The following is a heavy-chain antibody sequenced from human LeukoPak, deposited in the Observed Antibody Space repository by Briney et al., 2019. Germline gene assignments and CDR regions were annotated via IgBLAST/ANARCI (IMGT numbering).Heavy chain of an antibody. CDR3: ARHPSFNWNDLPDY. CDR1: GYSFTSYW. D-gene: IGHD1-20*01. CDR2: IYPGDSDT. J-gene: IGHJ4*02. V-gene: IGHV5-51*01. Sequence: GESLKISCQGSGYSFTSYWIGWVRQMPGKGLEWMGIIYPGDSDTRYSPSFQGQVTISADKSISTAYLQWSSLRASDTAMYYCARHPSFNWNDLPDYWGQGTLVTVSS.